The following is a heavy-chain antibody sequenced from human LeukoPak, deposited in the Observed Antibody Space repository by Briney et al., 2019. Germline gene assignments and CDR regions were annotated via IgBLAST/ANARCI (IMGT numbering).Heavy chain of an antibody. J-gene: IGHJ3*01. CDR1: GFTFTTYW. Sequence: PGGSLRPSCAASGFTFTTYWMTCVRQAPGEWLGWVAKIKQDGGEKYYVDSVKGRFTISRDNAKNSLSLQMNSMRAEDTAVYYCARDQGYCTSATCRGDAFDVWGQGSMVSVSS. CDR2: IKQDGGEK. V-gene: IGHV3-7*01. CDR3: ARDQGYCTSATCRGDAFDV. D-gene: IGHD2-2*01.